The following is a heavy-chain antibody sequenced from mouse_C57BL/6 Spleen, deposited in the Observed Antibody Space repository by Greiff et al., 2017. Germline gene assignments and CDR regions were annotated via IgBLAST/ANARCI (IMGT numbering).Heavy chain of an antibody. CDR1: GYAFTNYL. J-gene: IGHJ2*01. CDR3: ARSECYHYVDC. V-gene: IGHV1-54*01. D-gene: IGHD2-12*01. CDR2: INPGSDGT. Sequence: QVQLQQSGAELVRPGTSVQVSCKASGYAFTNYLIAWVKQRPGQGLEWIGVINPGSDGTNYNEKFKGKATLTADKSSSTAYMQLSSLTSEDSAVYFCARSECYHYVDCWGQGTTLSVSS.